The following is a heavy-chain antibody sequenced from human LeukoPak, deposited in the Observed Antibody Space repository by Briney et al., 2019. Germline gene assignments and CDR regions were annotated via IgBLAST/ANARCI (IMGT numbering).Heavy chain of an antibody. V-gene: IGHV4-39*02. CDR2: IYYSGAT. D-gene: IGHD3-3*01. Sequence: SETLSLTCTVSGGSISSSNYYWGWIRQPPGKGLEWIGSIYYSGATFYNPSLKSRVTISVDTSNNQFSLKVSSVTAADTAVYYCAREREETFLEWSYYYYGMDVWGQGTTVTVSS. CDR3: AREREETFLEWSYYYYGMDV. J-gene: IGHJ6*02. CDR1: GGSISSSNYY.